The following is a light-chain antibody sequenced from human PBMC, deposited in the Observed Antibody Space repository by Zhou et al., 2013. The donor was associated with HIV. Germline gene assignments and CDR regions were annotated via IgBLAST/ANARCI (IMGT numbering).Light chain of an antibody. CDR1: QSISSF. CDR2: AAS. V-gene: IGKV1-39*01. Sequence: DIQMTQSPSSLSASVGDRVTITCRASQSISSFLNWYQQKPGKAPKLLIYAASSLQSGVPSRFSGSGSGTDFTLTISSLQPEDFATYYCQQLNSYALTFGGGTKVEIK. J-gene: IGKJ4*01. CDR3: QQLNSYALT.